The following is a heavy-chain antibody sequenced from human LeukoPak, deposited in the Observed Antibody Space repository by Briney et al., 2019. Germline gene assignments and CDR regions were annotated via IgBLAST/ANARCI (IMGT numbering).Heavy chain of an antibody. CDR2: IKQDGSEK. CDR3: ARPRPAYYYDSMDP. V-gene: IGHV3-7*03. Sequence: PGGSLRLSCAASGFTFSSYWMSWVRQAPGKGLEWVAYIKQDGSEKYYVDSVKGRFTISRDNAKNSLYLQMNSLRAEDTAVYYCARPRPAYYYDSMDPWGQGTMVTVSS. CDR1: GFTFSSYW. J-gene: IGHJ3*01. D-gene: IGHD3-22*01.